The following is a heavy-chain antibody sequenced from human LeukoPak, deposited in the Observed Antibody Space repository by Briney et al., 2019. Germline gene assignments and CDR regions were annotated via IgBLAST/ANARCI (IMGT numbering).Heavy chain of an antibody. CDR1: GFTFSSYA. Sequence: GGSLRLSCAACGFTFSSYAMSWVRQAPGKGLEWVSAISGSGGSTYYADSVKGRFTISRDNFKNTPYLQMNSLRAEDTAVYYCAKALDSSGWYNFDYWGQGTLVTVSS. J-gene: IGHJ4*02. CDR2: ISGSGGST. CDR3: AKALDSSGWYNFDY. V-gene: IGHV3-23*01. D-gene: IGHD6-19*01.